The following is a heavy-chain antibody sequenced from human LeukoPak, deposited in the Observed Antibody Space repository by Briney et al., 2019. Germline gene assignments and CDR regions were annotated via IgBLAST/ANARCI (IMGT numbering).Heavy chain of an antibody. V-gene: IGHV3-7*01. J-gene: IGHJ4*02. CDR2: IKKVGSEK. Sequence: PGGALRLSCAASGFTFSRYWTSWVRQAPGKGLEWGANIKKVGSEKYYVDSVKGRFTISRDNAQNSLYLQMNSLSAEDTAVSYCATGQYSGRTYHFDDWGQGTLVTVSS. CDR3: ATGQYSGRTYHFDD. D-gene: IGHD1-26*01. CDR1: GFTFSRYW.